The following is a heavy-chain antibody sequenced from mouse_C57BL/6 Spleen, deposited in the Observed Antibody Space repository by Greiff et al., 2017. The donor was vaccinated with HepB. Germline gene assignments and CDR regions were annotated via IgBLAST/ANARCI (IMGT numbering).Heavy chain of an antibody. CDR1: GYTFTDYN. J-gene: IGHJ1*03. V-gene: IGHV1-18*01. CDR2: INPNNGGT. D-gene: IGHD2-2*01. CDR3: ARWLRTTYFDV. Sequence: EVQLQQSGPELVKPGASVKIPCKASGYTFTDYNMDWVKQSHGKSLEWIGDINPNNGGTIYNQKFKGKATLTVDKSSSTAYMELRSLTSEDTAVYYCARWLRTTYFDVWGTGTTVTVSS.